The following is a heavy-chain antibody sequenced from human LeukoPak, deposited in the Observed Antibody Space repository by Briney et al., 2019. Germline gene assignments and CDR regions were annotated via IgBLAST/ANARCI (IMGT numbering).Heavy chain of an antibody. V-gene: IGHV3-23*01. Sequence: GGSLRLSCAASGFTFSSYAMSWVRQAPGKGLEWVSGISGSGGSTYYADSVEGRFTISRDNSKNTLFLQMNSLRAEDTAVYYCATTAGVLGDWGQGTLVTVSS. D-gene: IGHD3-10*01. CDR1: GFTFSSYA. J-gene: IGHJ4*02. CDR3: ATTAGVLGD. CDR2: ISGSGGST.